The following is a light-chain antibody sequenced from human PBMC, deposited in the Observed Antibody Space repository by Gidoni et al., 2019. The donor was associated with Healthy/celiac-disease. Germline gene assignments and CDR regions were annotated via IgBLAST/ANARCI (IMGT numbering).Light chain of an antibody. Sequence: DIQMTQSPSSLSASVGDRVTITCRASQSNSSYLNWYQQKPGKAPKLLIYAASSLQSGVPSRFSGSGSGTDFTLTISSLQPEDCATYYCQQSYSTPPTFGQGTKVEIK. CDR3: QQSYSTPPT. CDR1: QSNSSY. CDR2: AAS. J-gene: IGKJ1*01. V-gene: IGKV1-39*01.